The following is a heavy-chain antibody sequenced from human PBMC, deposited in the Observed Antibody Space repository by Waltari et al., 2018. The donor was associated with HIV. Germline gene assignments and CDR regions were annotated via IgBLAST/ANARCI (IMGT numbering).Heavy chain of an antibody. CDR2: IYRTGTT. V-gene: IGHV4-38-2*02. CDR1: ASSISINYY. Sequence: QVQLQESGPRLVKASETLSLTCTVSASSISINYYWVWIRQPPGKGLQWIGSIYRTGTTYYNPSLKSRVTISADLSKNQFSLKLTSVSAADTAVYYCARDQDYYDSSGYTCYAFDIWGQGTSVTVSS. CDR3: ARDQDYYDSSGYTCYAFDI. J-gene: IGHJ3*02. D-gene: IGHD3-22*01.